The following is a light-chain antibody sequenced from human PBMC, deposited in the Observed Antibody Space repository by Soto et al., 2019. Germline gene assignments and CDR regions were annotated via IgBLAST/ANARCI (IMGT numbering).Light chain of an antibody. CDR2: DAS. J-gene: IGKJ1*01. CDR3: QKYNSYSWK. Sequence: DIQMTHSLATLSASVGESVTITFRASQSITIWLAWYQQKPGKAPKLLIYDASSLEGGVPSRFSGSGSGTEFTLTISSLQPDDFATYYCQKYNSYSWKFGQGTKVDIK. CDR1: QSITIW. V-gene: IGKV1-5*01.